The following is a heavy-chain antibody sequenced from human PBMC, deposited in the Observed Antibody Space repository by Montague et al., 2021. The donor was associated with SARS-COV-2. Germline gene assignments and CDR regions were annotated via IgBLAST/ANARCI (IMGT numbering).Heavy chain of an antibody. CDR1: GFSLSTSGMC. CDR3: ARSPGESSGYYGSFFDL. Sequence: PALVKPTKTLTLTCTFSGFSLSTSGMCVSWIRQPPGKALEWLALIDWDDDKCYSTSLKTRLTITKDTSKNQVVLTMTNMDPVDTATYYCARSPGESSGYYGSFFDLWGHGTLVTVSS. D-gene: IGHD3-22*01. V-gene: IGHV2-70*01. J-gene: IGHJ4*01. CDR2: IDWDDDK.